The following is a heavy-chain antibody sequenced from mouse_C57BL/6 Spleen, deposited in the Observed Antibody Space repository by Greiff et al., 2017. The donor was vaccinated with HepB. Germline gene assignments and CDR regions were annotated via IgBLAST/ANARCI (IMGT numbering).Heavy chain of an antibody. CDR1: GFTFSDYG. CDR3: ARYYGSSYEGAMDY. J-gene: IGHJ4*01. CDR2: ISSGSSTI. V-gene: IGHV5-17*01. D-gene: IGHD1-1*01. Sequence: EVMLVESGGGLVKPGGSLKLSCAASGFTFSDYGMHWVRQAPEKGLEWVAYISSGSSTIYYADTVKGRFTISRDNAKNTLFLQMTSLRSEDTAMYYCARYYGSSYEGAMDYWGQGTSVTVSS.